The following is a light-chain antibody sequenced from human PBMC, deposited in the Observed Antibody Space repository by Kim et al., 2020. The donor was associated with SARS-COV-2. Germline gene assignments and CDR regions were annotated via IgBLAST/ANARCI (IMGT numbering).Light chain of an antibody. CDR1: QSVSTK. CDR3: QQYSDWPQ. V-gene: IGKV3-15*01. CDR2: GAS. J-gene: IGKJ2*01. Sequence: LSVSPGEEATLSCTASQSVSTKLAWYQHRAGQAPRLLISGASTRAPGIPARFSGSGSETEFTLSISSLQSEDFAIYYCQQYSDWPQFGQGTKLEI.